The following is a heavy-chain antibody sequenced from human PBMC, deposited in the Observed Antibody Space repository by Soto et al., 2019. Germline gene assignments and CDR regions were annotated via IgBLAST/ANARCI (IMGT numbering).Heavy chain of an antibody. V-gene: IGHV3-23*01. Sequence: EVQLLESGGGLVQPGGSLRLSCAASGFTFSSYAMSWVRQAPGKGLEWVSAISGSGGSTYYADSVKGRFTISRDNSKNTLYLQMNSLRAEDTAGYYCSYYDYIWGSYRYTDPFDYWGQGTLVTVSS. CDR3: SYYDYIWGSYRYTDPFDY. D-gene: IGHD3-16*02. CDR1: GFTFSSYA. CDR2: ISGSGGST. J-gene: IGHJ4*02.